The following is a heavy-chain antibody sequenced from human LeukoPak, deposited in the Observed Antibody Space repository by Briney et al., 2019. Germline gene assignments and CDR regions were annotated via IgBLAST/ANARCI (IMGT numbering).Heavy chain of an antibody. J-gene: IGHJ2*01. CDR2: IYYSGST. Sequence: SETLSLTCTVSGGSISSSSYYWGWIRQPPGKALEWIGSIYYSGSTYYNPSLKSRVTMSVDTSKNQFSLKLSSVTAADTAVYYCARPQVPMRFLVNWYFDLWGRGTLVTVSS. D-gene: IGHD2/OR15-2a*01. CDR1: GGSISSSSYY. CDR3: ARPQVPMRFLVNWYFDL. V-gene: IGHV4-39*01.